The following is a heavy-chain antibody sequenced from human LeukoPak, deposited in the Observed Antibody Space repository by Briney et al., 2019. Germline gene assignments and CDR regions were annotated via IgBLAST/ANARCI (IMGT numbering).Heavy chain of an antibody. J-gene: IGHJ4*02. D-gene: IGHD6-19*01. CDR2: INHSGST. CDR3: ARGGKYSSGWPIDY. Sequence: PSETLSLTCTVSGGSISSYYWSWIRQPPGKGLEWIGEINHSGSTNYNPSLKSRVTISVDTSKNQFSLKLSSVTAADTAVYYCARGGKYSSGWPIDYWGQGTLVTVSS. CDR1: GGSISSYY. V-gene: IGHV4-34*01.